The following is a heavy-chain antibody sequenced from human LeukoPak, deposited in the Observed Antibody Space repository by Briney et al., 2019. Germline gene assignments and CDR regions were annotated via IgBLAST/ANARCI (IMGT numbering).Heavy chain of an antibody. CDR2: INPNSGST. Sequence: GASVKVSCTASGYTFTGYYMHWVRQAPGQGLEWMGWINPNSGSTNYAQKFQGRVTMTRDTSISTAYMELSRLRSDDTAVYYCARDGGMDAFDIWGQGTMVTVSS. V-gene: IGHV1-2*02. J-gene: IGHJ3*02. CDR3: ARDGGMDAFDI. CDR1: GYTFTGYY.